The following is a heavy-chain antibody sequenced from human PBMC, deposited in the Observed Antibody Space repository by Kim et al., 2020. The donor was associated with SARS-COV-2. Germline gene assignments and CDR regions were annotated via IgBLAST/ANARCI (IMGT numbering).Heavy chain of an antibody. Sequence: DSVKGRFTISRDNAKNTVFLQMNSLRDGDTAVYFCVRGRNYYESSGFCPYMWGQGTKVTVSS. D-gene: IGHD3-22*01. J-gene: IGHJ3*02. V-gene: IGHV3-11*06. CDR3: VRGRNYYESSGFCPYM.